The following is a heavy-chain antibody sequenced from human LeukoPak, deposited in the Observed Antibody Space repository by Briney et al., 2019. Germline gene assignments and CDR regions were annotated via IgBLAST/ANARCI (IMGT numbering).Heavy chain of an antibody. J-gene: IGHJ6*02. Sequence: PGGSLRLSCAASGFTFSRSWMTWVRQAPGKGLEWVASIKDDGRDKYYVDSVRGRLTISRDNAENSLILQMNSLRAEDTAVYHCARGHYGMDVWGQGTTVTVSS. CDR3: ARGHYGMDV. CDR2: IKDDGRDK. CDR1: GFTFSRSW. V-gene: IGHV3-7*01.